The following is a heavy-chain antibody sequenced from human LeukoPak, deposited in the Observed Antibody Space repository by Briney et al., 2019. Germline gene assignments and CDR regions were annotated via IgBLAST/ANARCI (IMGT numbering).Heavy chain of an antibody. J-gene: IGHJ1*01. V-gene: IGHV3-23*01. D-gene: IGHD4-17*01. Sequence: GGSLRLSCAVSGFTFSHAWMSWVRQAPGKGLEWVSVISGSGGSTYYADSVEGRFTVSRDNSKNTLYLQMNSLRAEDTAVFYCAKEIYGDPTGGRFQHWGQGTLVTVSS. CDR1: GFTFSHAW. CDR3: AKEIYGDPTGGRFQH. CDR2: ISGSGGST.